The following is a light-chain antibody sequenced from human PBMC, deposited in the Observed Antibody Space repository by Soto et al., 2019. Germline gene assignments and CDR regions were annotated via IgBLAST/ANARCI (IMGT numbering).Light chain of an antibody. J-gene: IGKJ1*01. CDR3: QHYGSSWT. Sequence: EIVLTQSPGTLSLSPGERATLSCRASQSVSIYLAWYQQKPGQAPRLLIYDASSRATGIPDRFSGSGSGTDFTLTISRLEPEDFAVYYCQHYGSSWTFGQGTKVDIK. V-gene: IGKV3-20*01. CDR2: DAS. CDR1: QSVSIY.